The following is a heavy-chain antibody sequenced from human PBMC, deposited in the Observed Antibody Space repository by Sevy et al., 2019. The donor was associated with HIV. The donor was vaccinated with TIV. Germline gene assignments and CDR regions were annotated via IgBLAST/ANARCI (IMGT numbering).Heavy chain of an antibody. V-gene: IGHV3-21*01. CDR2: ISSGSSYI. CDR3: ARDGGCTSTSCLLYFDY. Sequence: GGSLRLSCAAFGFAYSGYGMHWVRQAPGKGLEWVSSISSGSSYIYYADSVKGRFTISRDNAKNSLYLQMNSLRAEDTAIYYCARDGGCTSTSCLLYFDYWGQGTPVTVSS. CDR1: GFAYSGYG. D-gene: IGHD2-2*01. J-gene: IGHJ4*02.